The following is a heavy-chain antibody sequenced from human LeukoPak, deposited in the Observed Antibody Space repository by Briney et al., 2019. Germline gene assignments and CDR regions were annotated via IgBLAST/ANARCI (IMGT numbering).Heavy chain of an antibody. CDR1: GFTFSDYN. CDR2: MSPDGNKK. V-gene: IGHV3-30-3*01. D-gene: IGHD3-10*01. CDR3: AKDRGLWFGELFREEGYFDY. Sequence: GGSLRLSCAASGFTFSDYNMHWVRQAPGKGLDWVALMSPDGNKKYYADSVKGRFTISRDNSKNTVDLQLNSLRAEDTAVYYCAKDRGLWFGELFREEGYFDYWGQGTLVTVSS. J-gene: IGHJ4*02.